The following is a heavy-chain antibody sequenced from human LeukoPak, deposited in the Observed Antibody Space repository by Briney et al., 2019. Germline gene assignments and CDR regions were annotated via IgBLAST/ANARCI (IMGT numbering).Heavy chain of an antibody. CDR2: IKPDGSEK. CDR1: GFTFSTYW. Sequence: GGSLRLSCAASGFTFSTYWMTWVRQAPGKGLEWIANIKPDGSEKYYVDSVKGRFTISRDNAKNSLYLQLNSLRAEDTAMYYCARDDYGGYFFDFWGQGTLVTVSS. V-gene: IGHV3-7*01. J-gene: IGHJ4*02. CDR3: ARDDYGGYFFDF. D-gene: IGHD4-17*01.